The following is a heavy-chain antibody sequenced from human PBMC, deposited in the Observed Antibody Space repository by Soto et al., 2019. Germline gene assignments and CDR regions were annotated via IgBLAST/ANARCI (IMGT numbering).Heavy chain of an antibody. Sequence: ASVKVSCKASGYTFSTSGMSWLQQPPGQGLEWMGWIITNNGDTNDAPKFQDRVTMTSDTSTSTVYMELRSLRSDDTAVYYCARAGAAPYDYYGMDVWGQGTRVTVSS. J-gene: IGHJ6*02. D-gene: IGHD2-15*01. CDR2: IITNNGDT. CDR1: GYTFSTSG. CDR3: ARAGAAPYDYYGMDV. V-gene: IGHV1-18*01.